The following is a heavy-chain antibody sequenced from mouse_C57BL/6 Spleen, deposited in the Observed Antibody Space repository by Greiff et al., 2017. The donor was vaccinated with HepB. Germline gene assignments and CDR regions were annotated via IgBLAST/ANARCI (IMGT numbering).Heavy chain of an antibody. CDR1: GYTFTSYW. J-gene: IGHJ1*03. CDR2: IHPNSGST. Sequence: QVQLQQSGAELVKPGASVKLSCKASGYTFTSYWMHWVKQRPGQGLEWIGMIHPNSGSTNYNEKFKSKATLTVDKSSSTAYMQLSSLTSEDSAVYYCARKGLTWYFDVWGTGTTVTVSS. V-gene: IGHV1-64*01. D-gene: IGHD1-3*01. CDR3: ARKGLTWYFDV.